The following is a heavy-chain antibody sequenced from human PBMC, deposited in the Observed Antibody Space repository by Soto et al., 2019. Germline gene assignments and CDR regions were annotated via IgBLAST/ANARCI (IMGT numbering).Heavy chain of an antibody. CDR3: AREEKQLSRYGGDFDY. D-gene: IGHD3-16*01. Sequence: QAQLQESGPGLVKPSETLSLTCSVSDGSVNTGNYYWSWIRQPPGKGLEWIGHIYYIGTTNYNPSLKSRVTSSVDTSKDQFSLKVTSVTAADTAVYFCAREEKQLSRYGGDFDYWGQGILVTVSS. CDR1: DGSVNTGNYY. J-gene: IGHJ4*02. V-gene: IGHV4-61*01. CDR2: IYYIGTT.